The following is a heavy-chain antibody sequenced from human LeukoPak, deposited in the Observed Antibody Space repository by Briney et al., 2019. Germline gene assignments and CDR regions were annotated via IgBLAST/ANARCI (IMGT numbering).Heavy chain of an antibody. Sequence: GGSLRLSCAASGFMFSGYWMHWVRQGPEKGLELVSRIDNDGNGIIYADSVKGRFTISRDNSKNTLYLQMNSLRAEDTAVYYCARGYDILTPSGYWGQGTLVTVSS. CDR1: GFMFSGYW. D-gene: IGHD3-9*01. V-gene: IGHV3-74*01. CDR2: IDNDGNGI. CDR3: ARGYDILTPSGY. J-gene: IGHJ4*02.